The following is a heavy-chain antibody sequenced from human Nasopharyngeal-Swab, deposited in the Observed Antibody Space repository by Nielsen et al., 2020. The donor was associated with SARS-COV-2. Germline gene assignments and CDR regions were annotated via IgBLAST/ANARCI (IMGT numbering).Heavy chain of an antibody. V-gene: IGHV1-69*06. CDR3: ARESMVRGLVVGFDP. Sequence: SVKVSCKASGGTFSSYAISWVRQAPGQGLEWMGGIIPIFGTANYAQKFQGRVTITADKSTSTAYMGLSSLRSEDTAVYYCARESMVRGLVVGFDPWGQGTLVTVSS. D-gene: IGHD3-10*01. J-gene: IGHJ5*02. CDR2: IIPIFGTA. CDR1: GGTFSSYA.